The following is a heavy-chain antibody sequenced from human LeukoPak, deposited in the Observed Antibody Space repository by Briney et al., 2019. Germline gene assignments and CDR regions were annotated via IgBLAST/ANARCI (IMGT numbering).Heavy chain of an antibody. CDR2: ISAYNGNT. V-gene: IGHV1-18*04. J-gene: IGHJ6*04. CDR3: ARDIVVVGQWLVLGYYGMDV. Sequence: ASVKVSCKASGYTFTSYGNSWVRQPPGQGLECMGGISAYNGNTHYAQKLQGRVTMTTDTSTRTAYMELRSLRSDDTAVYYCARDIVVVGQWLVLGYYGMDVWGKGTTVTVSS. CDR1: GYTFTSYG. D-gene: IGHD6-19*01.